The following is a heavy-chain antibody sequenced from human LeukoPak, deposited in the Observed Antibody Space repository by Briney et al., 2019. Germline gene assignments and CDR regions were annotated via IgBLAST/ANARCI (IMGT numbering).Heavy chain of an antibody. D-gene: IGHD3-22*01. J-gene: IGHJ3*02. Sequence: GGSLRLSCVASGFTFNSYNMNWVRHAPGKGLEWVSYITSSGSLTYSADSVKGRFIVSRDNAKNSLYLQLNSLRDEDTAVYYCARVYYDSSVYYYAVDIWGQGTMVTVSS. CDR2: ITSSGSLT. CDR1: GFTFNSYN. CDR3: ARVYYDSSVYYYAVDI. V-gene: IGHV3-48*02.